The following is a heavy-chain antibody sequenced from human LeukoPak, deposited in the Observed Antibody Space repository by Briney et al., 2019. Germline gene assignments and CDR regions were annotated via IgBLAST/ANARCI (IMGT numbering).Heavy chain of an antibody. CDR1: GFTFSSYA. D-gene: IGHD6-13*01. V-gene: IGHV3-30-3*01. Sequence: GGSLRLSCAASGFTFSSYAMHWVRQAPGKGLEWVAVISYDGSNKYYADSVKGRFTISRDNSKNTLYLQMNSLRSEDTAVYYCARDHQIAAAVYYFDYWAREPWSPSPQ. CDR2: ISYDGSNK. CDR3: ARDHQIAAAVYYFDY. J-gene: IGHJ4*02.